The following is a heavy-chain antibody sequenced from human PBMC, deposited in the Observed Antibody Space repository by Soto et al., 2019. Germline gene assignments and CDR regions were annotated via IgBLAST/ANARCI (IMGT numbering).Heavy chain of an antibody. CDR1: GYTFTSYP. CDR2: INAGNGNT. CDR3: AKEGGGWHPMDY. Sequence: QVQLVQSGAEEKKPGASVKVSCKASGYTFTSYPMHWVRQAPGQRLEWMGWINAGNGNTKYSEKLQSRVTITRDTSASAAYMGLSSLRAEDTAVYCCAKEGGGWHPMDYWGQGTLVTVSS. J-gene: IGHJ4*02. D-gene: IGHD3-16*01. V-gene: IGHV1-3*05.